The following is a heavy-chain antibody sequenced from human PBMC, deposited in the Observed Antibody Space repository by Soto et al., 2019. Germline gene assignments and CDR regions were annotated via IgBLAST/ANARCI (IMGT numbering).Heavy chain of an antibody. J-gene: IGHJ6*02. CDR2: IGIGGDT. CDR3: ARGPGSPSYYNGMDV. D-gene: IGHD3-10*01. Sequence: EVQLVESGGGLVQPGGSLRLSCAASGFTLSNHDMYWVRQGKGKGLEWVSAIGIGGDTYYPGSVKGRFTISRQNAMNSLYLQMNNLRAGYTAVYYCARGPGSPSYYNGMDVWGQGTTVTVSS. CDR1: GFTLSNHD. V-gene: IGHV3-13*01.